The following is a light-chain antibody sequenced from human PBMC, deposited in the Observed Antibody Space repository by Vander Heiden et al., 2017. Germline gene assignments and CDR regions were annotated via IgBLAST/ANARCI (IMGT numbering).Light chain of an antibody. CDR3: LQYGDSPKYT. Sequence: EIVLTQSPGTLSLSPGERATLSCRASQSVSSSQLAWYQHKPGQAPRLLIYGASSRTTGIPDRFSGSGSGTDFTLTITRLEPEDFAVYYCLQYGDSPKYTFGQGTKLEI. CDR1: QSVSSSQ. CDR2: GAS. J-gene: IGKJ2*01. V-gene: IGKV3-20*01.